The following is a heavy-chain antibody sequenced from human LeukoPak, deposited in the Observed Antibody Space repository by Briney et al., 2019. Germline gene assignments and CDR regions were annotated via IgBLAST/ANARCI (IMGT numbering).Heavy chain of an antibody. Sequence: PGGSLRLSCAASGFSFSTSSMSWVRQTPGKGLEWISYIRGSSTTIYYADSVKGRFTISRDNARNSLYLQMNDLRAEDTGVCFCARDARSHCGTDACYGPYFDYWGQGSLVTVSS. CDR2: IRGSSTTI. D-gene: IGHD2-2*01. CDR3: ARDARSHCGTDACYGPYFDY. CDR1: GFSFSTSS. J-gene: IGHJ4*02. V-gene: IGHV3-48*01.